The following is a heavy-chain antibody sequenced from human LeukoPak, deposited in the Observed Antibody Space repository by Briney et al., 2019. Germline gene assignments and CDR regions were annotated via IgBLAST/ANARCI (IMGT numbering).Heavy chain of an antibody. CDR1: GFTFSDYY. CDR2: IGSSGSTI. V-gene: IGHV3-11*01. J-gene: IGHJ6*02. D-gene: IGHD3-22*01. CDR3: ARDSSDNYYYYYGMDV. Sequence: GGSLRLSCAASGFTFSDYYMSWIRQAPGKGLEWVSYIGSSGSTIYYADSVKGRFTISRDNAKNSLYLQMNSLRAEDTAVYYCARDSSDNYYYYYGMDVWGQGTTVTVSS.